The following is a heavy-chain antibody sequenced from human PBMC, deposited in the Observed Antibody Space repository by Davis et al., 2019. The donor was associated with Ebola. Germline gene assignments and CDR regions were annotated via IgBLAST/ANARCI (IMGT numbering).Heavy chain of an antibody. CDR1: GFSFADYV. J-gene: IGHJ6*02. D-gene: IGHD3-3*01. CDR2: IRWNSGNI. Sequence: SLKISCAVSGFSFADYVMHWVRQVPGKGLEWVSGIRWNSGNIGYADSVKGRFTISGDNAKNSLYLQVNSLRAEDTALYYCTRDFSITGSGYFNGMDVWGQGTTVTVSS. CDR3: TRDFSITGSGYFNGMDV. V-gene: IGHV3-9*01.